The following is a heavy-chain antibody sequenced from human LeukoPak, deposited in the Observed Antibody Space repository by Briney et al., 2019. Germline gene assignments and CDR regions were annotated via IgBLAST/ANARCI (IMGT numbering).Heavy chain of an antibody. J-gene: IGHJ4*02. CDR2: ISGSGGST. D-gene: IGHD4-17*01. CDR1: GFTFSSYA. V-gene: IGHV3-23*01. CDR3: ARGRDYGDSLDY. Sequence: GGSLRLSCAASGFTFSSYAMSWVRQAPGKGLEWVSAISGSGGSTYYADSVKGRFTISRDNSKNTLYLQMNSLRAEDTAVSYCARGRDYGDSLDYWGQGTLVTVSS.